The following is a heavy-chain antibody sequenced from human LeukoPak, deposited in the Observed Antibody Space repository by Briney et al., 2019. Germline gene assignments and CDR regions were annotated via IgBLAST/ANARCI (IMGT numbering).Heavy chain of an antibody. CDR1: GGSISSGGYY. D-gene: IGHD6-6*01. Sequence: SETLSLTCTVSGGSISSGGYYWSWIRQPPGKGLEWIGYIYHSGSTYYNPSLKSRVTISVDRSKNQFSLKLSSVTAADTAVYYCARWSGSVTARNYYYYMDVWGEGTTVTVSS. V-gene: IGHV4-30-2*01. J-gene: IGHJ6*03. CDR3: ARWSGSVTARNYYYYMDV. CDR2: IYHSGST.